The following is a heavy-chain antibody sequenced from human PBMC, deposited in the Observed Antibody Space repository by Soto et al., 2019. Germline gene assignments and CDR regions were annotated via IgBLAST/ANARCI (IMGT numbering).Heavy chain of an antibody. CDR3: ASNDVDTAMVNWFDP. D-gene: IGHD5-18*01. CDR2: IIPIFGTA. J-gene: IGHJ5*02. CDR1: GGTFSSYA. V-gene: IGHV1-69*12. Sequence: QVQLVQSGAEVKKPGSSVKVSCKASGGTFSSYAISWVRQAPGQGLEWMGGIIPIFGTANYAQKFQGRVTITAHQSTSTDYRELSSLRSEPTAVYYCASNDVDTAMVNWFDPWGQGTLVTASS.